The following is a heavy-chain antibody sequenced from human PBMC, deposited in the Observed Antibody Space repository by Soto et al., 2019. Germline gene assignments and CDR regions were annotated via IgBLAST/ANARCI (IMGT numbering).Heavy chain of an antibody. V-gene: IGHV5-51*01. CDR2: IYPGDSDT. Sequence: GESLKISCKGSGYSFSNNWIGWVRQMPGKGLEWMGIIYPGDSDTRYTPSFQGQVTFSADRSISTAYLQWTSLKASDTAMYYCARRIAAAGTLGHYYGMDVWGQGTTVTVSS. CDR1: GYSFSNNW. CDR3: ARRIAAAGTLGHYYGMDV. D-gene: IGHD6-13*01. J-gene: IGHJ6*02.